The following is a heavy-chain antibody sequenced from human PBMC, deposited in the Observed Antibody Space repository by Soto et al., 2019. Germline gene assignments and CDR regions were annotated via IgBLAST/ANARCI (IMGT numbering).Heavy chain of an antibody. D-gene: IGHD3-22*01. CDR3: ARDLHYDSSGYTFWRHFQH. Sequence: GASVKVSCKASGGTFSSYAISWVRQAPGQGLEWMGGIIPIFGTANYAQKFQGRVTITADESTSTAYMELSSLRSEDTAVYYCARDLHYDSSGYTFWRHFQHRGQGTLVTVSS. CDR2: IIPIFGTA. V-gene: IGHV1-69*13. CDR1: GGTFSSYA. J-gene: IGHJ1*01.